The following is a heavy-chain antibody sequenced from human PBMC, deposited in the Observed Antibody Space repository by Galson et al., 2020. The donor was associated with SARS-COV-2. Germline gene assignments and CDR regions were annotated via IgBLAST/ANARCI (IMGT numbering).Heavy chain of an antibody. D-gene: IGHD6-19*01. CDR2: IFYDGSDK. CDR3: GRDGQHRGGWAFDY. V-gene: IGHV3-33*01. CDR1: GFTFKSHA. J-gene: IGHJ4*02. Sequence: GGSLRLSCAASGFTFKSHAMHWIRQAPGKGLEWVAQIFYDGSDKYYVDSVKGRFTISRDDSEKTVYLQMNNLRADHTAVYYCGRDGQHRGGWAFDYWGQGTLVTVSS.